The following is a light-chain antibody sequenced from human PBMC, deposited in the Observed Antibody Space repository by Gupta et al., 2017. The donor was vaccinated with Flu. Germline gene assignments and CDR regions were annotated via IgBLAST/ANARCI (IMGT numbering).Light chain of an antibody. V-gene: IGLV7-46*01. J-gene: IGLJ2*01. CDR3: LLSDSGARPV. Sequence: QAVVTQEPSLTVSPGGTVTLTCGSSTGAVTSGHYPYWFQQKPGQPPRTLIYDTSNNHSWTPARFSGSLLGGKPALTLSGAQPEDEAEYYCLLSDSGARPVFGGGTKLTVL. CDR1: TGAVTSGHY. CDR2: DTS.